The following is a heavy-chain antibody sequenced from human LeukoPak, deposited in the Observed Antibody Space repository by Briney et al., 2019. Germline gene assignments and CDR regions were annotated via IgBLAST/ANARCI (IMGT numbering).Heavy chain of an antibody. V-gene: IGHV3-74*01. CDR1: GFTFSSYW. D-gene: IGHD3-22*01. CDR3: SRSAYYDGSGNYYDY. Sequence: GGSLRLSCAASGFTFSSYWMHWVRQAPGKGLVWVSRISDSGSTTTYADSVKGRFTISRDNAKNTLYLQMNGLRAEDTAVYYCSRSAYYDGSGNYYDYWGQGTLVTVSS. CDR2: ISDSGSTT. J-gene: IGHJ4*02.